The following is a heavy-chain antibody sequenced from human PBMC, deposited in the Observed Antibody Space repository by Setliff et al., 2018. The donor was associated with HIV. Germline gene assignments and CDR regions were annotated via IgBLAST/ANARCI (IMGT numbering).Heavy chain of an antibody. V-gene: IGHV5-51*01. D-gene: IGHD5-18*01. CDR1: GYSFSSYW. CDR3: ARMDTDILTWFDP. CDR2: IYPRDSNI. J-gene: IGHJ5*02. Sequence: GESLKISCKGSGYSFSSYWIGWVRQMPGKGLEFMGIIYPRDSNIIYSPSFQGQVTISADKSISTAYLQWSSLKVSDTAMYYCARMDTDILTWFDPWGQGTLVTVSS.